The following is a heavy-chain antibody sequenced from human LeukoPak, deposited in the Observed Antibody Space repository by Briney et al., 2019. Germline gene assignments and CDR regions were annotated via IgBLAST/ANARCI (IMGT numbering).Heavy chain of an antibody. CDR3: ARAGLTVTEDY. D-gene: IGHD4-17*01. Sequence: ASVKVSCKASGYTFTSYYMHWVRQAPGQGLEWMGIINPSGGSTSYAQKFQGRVTMTRDMSTSTVYMELSSLRSEDTAVYYCARAGLTVTEDYWGQGTLVTVSS. J-gene: IGHJ4*02. V-gene: IGHV1-46*01. CDR1: GYTFTSYY. CDR2: INPSGGST.